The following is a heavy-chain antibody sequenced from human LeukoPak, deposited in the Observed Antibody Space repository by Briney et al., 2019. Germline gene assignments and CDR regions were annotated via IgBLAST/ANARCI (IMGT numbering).Heavy chain of an antibody. CDR3: ASRTAGAYDAFDI. D-gene: IGHD1/OR15-1a*01. CDR1: GYSLTSYW. Sequence: GESLKVSCKGYGYSLTSYWLGWVRQMRGKGLEWMGIIYPGDSDTRYSPSFQGQVTISADKSISTAYLQWSSLKASDTAMYYCASRTAGAYDAFDIWGQGTMVTVSS. V-gene: IGHV5-51*01. CDR2: IYPGDSDT. J-gene: IGHJ3*02.